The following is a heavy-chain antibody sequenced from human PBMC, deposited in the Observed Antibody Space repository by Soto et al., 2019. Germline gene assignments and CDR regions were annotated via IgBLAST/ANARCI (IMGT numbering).Heavy chain of an antibody. CDR1: GYSFTSYW. CDR3: ASSPGSAYDAFDI. CDR2: IYPGDSDT. V-gene: IGHV5-51*01. J-gene: IGHJ3*02. D-gene: IGHD6-6*01. Sequence: GESLKISFKGSGYSFTSYWIGWVRQMPGKGLEWMGIIYPGDSDTRYSPSFQGQVTISADKSISTAYLQWSSLKASDTAMYYCASSPGSAYDAFDIWGQGTMVTVSS.